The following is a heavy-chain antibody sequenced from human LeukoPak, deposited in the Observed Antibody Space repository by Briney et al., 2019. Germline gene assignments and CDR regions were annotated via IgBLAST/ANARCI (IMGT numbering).Heavy chain of an antibody. CDR2: IYCSGST. CDR3: ARVELAFDY. CDR1: GGSISSYY. V-gene: IGHV4-59*01. J-gene: IGHJ4*02. D-gene: IGHD6-13*01. Sequence: SETLSLTCTVSGGSISSYYWSWIRQPPGKGLEWIGYIYCSGSTNYNPSLKSRVTISVDTSKNQFSLKLSSVTAADTAVYYCARVELAFDYWGQGTLVTVSS.